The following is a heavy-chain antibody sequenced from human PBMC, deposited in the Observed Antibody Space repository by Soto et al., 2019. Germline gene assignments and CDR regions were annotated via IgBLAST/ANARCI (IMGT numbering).Heavy chain of an antibody. J-gene: IGHJ4*02. V-gene: IGHV3-23*01. CDR1: GFVFSDYA. D-gene: IGHD2-21*01. CDR2: ISAGGDT. Sequence: PGGSLRLSCVASGFVFSDYAMSWVRQAPGKGLEWVSAISAGGDTYYADSVKGRFTVSRANSKNTLYLHMNSLRAKDTAIYYCANVPIWCGGSSCYTEGFDSWGQGTLVTVSS. CDR3: ANVPIWCGGSSCYTEGFDS.